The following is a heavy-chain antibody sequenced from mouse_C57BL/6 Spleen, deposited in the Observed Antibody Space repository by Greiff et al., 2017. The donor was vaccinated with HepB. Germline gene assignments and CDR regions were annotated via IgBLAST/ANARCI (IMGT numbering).Heavy chain of an antibody. J-gene: IGHJ4*01. CDR1: GYTFTSYW. CDR2: IHPNSGST. V-gene: IGHV1-64*01. CDR3: ARSGDSSFYAMDD. Sequence: VQLQQPGAELVKPGASVKLSCKASGYTFTSYWMHWVKQRPGQGLEWIGMIHPNSGSTNYNEKFKSKATLTVDKSSSTAYMQLSSLTSEDSAVYYCARSGDSSFYAMDDWGQGTSVTVSS. D-gene: IGHD1-1*01.